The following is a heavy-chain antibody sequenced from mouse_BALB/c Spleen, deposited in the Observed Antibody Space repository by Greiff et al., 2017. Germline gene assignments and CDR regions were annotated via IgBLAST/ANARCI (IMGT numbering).Heavy chain of an antibody. V-gene: IGHV7-3*02. D-gene: IGHD1-1*01. CDR3: ARDMSYYGPPLAMDY. Sequence: DVMLVESGGGLVQPGGSLRLSCATSGFTFTDYYMSWVRQPPGKALEWLGFIRNKANGYTTEYSASVKGRFTISRDNSQSILYLQMNTLRAEDSATYYCARDMSYYGPPLAMDYWGQGTSVTVSS. J-gene: IGHJ4*01. CDR2: IRNKANGYTT. CDR1: GFTFTDYY.